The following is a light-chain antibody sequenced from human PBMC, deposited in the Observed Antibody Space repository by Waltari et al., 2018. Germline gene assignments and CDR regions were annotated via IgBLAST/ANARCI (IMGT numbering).Light chain of an antibody. CDR1: TSNIGKNE. J-gene: IGLJ3*02. CDR3: ATWDTSLSAVV. CDR2: DNY. V-gene: IGLV1-51*01. Sequence: QSVLTQSPSVSADPGQKVTISCSGSTSNIGKNEVSWYQTLPGTAPRLLITDNYKRPSGIPDRFSASKSGTSATLGITGRQTGDEADYYCATWDTSLSAVVFGGGTKLTVL.